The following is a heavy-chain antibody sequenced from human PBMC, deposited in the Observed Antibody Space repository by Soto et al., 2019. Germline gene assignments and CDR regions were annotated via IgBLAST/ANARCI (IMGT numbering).Heavy chain of an antibody. J-gene: IGHJ3*02. D-gene: IGHD3-16*02. Sequence: SETLSLTCTVSGGSISSSSYYWGWIRQPPGKGLEWIGSIYYSGSTYYNPSIKSRVTISVDTSKNQFSLKLSSVTAADTAVYYCARALQAGPYYIWGSYRPPGAFDIWGQGTMVTVSS. CDR2: IYYSGST. V-gene: IGHV4-39*07. CDR3: ARALQAGPYYIWGSYRPPGAFDI. CDR1: GGSISSSSYY.